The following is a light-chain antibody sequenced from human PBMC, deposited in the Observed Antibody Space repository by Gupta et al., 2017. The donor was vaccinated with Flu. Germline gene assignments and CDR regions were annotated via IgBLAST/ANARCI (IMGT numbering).Light chain of an antibody. CDR2: AAS. Sequence: DIMMIPSPSYLSASVGDRVSITCRESQDINNYLAWYQQKPGKVPNLRIFAASTLQSGVPSRFSGSGSGTDFTLTISSLQPEDVATYYCQRYNAAPLTFGGGTKVEIK. CDR3: QRYNAAPLT. V-gene: IGKV1-27*01. J-gene: IGKJ4*01. CDR1: QDINNY.